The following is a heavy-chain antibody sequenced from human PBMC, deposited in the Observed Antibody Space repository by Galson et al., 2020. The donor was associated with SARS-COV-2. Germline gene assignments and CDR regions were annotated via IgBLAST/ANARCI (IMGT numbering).Heavy chain of an antibody. V-gene: IGHV3-30*01. CDR3: AREGVLDAFDI. Sequence: GGSLRLSCAASGLTFSSYAMHWVRQAQGKGLEWVAVISYDGSNKYYADSVKGRFTISRDNSKNTLYLQMNSLRAEDTAVYNCAREGVLDAFDIWGQGTMVTVSS. CDR2: ISYDGSNK. D-gene: IGHD3-10*01. CDR1: GLTFSSYA. J-gene: IGHJ3*02.